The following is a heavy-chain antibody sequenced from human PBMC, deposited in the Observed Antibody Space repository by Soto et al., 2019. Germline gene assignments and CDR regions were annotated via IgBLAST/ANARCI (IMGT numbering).Heavy chain of an antibody. V-gene: IGHV3-48*01. CDR1: GFTFSAYN. J-gene: IGHJ4*02. D-gene: IGHD3-22*01. CDR3: AKDAGDYESSGYYYFDY. CDR2: INSGGTTI. Sequence: GGSLRLSCAASGFTFSAYNMNWVRQAPGKGLEWVAYINSGGTTIYYADSVKGRFTFSRDNAKNSLFLQMTDLRVEDTAVYYCAKDAGDYESSGYYYFDYWGQGTVVTVSS.